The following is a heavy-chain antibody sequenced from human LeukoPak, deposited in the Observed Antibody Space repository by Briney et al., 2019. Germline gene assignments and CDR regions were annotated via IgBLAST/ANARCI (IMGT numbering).Heavy chain of an antibody. CDR2: IYTSGST. CDR1: GGSISYFY. D-gene: IGHD3-22*01. V-gene: IGHV4-4*07. J-gene: IGHJ1*01. CDR3: ARVVQSTDSSGFYLPEYFQH. Sequence: SETLSLTCTVSGGSISYFYWSWIRQPAGKGLEWIGRIYTSGSTNYNPSLKSRVTMSVDTSKNQFSLKLRSVTAADTAVYYCARVVQSTDSSGFYLPEYFQHWGQGTLVTVSS.